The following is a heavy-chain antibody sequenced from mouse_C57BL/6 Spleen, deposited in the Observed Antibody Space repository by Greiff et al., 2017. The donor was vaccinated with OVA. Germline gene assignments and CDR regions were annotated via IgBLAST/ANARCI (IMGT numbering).Heavy chain of an antibody. CDR1: GYTFTEYT. CDR3: ARHEDNDYDTGEYYYAMDY. V-gene: IGHV1-62-2*01. CDR2: FYPGSGSI. Sequence: QVQLQQSGAELVKPGASVKLSCKASGYTFTEYTIHWVKQRSGQGLEWIGWFYPGSGSIKYNEKFKDKATLTADKSSSTVYMELSRLTSEDSAVYFWARHEDNDYDTGEYYYAMDYWGQGTSVTVSS. D-gene: IGHD2-4*01. J-gene: IGHJ4*01.